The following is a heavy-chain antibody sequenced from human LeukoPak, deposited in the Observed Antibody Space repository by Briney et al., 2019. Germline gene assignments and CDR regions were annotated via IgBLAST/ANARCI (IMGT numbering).Heavy chain of an antibody. Sequence: ASVKVSCKASGYTFTSYGISWVRQAPGQGLEWMGWISAYNGNTNYAQKLQGRVTITADESTSTAYMELSSLRSEDTAVYYCASSAGGVVIPLEEAFDIWGQGTMVTVSS. CDR1: GYTFTSYG. CDR3: ASSAGGVVIPLEEAFDI. CDR2: ISAYNGNT. V-gene: IGHV1-18*01. J-gene: IGHJ3*02. D-gene: IGHD3-3*01.